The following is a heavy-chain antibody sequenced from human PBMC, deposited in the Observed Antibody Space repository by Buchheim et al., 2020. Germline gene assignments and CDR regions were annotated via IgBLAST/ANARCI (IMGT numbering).Heavy chain of an antibody. Sequence: EVQLLESGGGLVQPGGSLRLSCAASGFTFSSYAMSWVRQAPGKGLEWVSAISGSGGSTYYADSVKGRFTISRDNFKKTLYLQMNSLRAEDTAVYYCAKDRPYIAAAGYDYGMDVWGQGTT. CDR1: GFTFSSYA. CDR3: AKDRPYIAAAGYDYGMDV. J-gene: IGHJ6*02. D-gene: IGHD6-13*01. CDR2: ISGSGGST. V-gene: IGHV3-23*01.